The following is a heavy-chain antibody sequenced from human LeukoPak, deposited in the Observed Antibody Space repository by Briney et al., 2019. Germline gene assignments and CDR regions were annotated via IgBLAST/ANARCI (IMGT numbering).Heavy chain of an antibody. D-gene: IGHD6-13*01. CDR3: AKGRYSNSWYSDY. V-gene: IGHV3-23*01. CDR1: GFTLSSYA. CDR2: ISGSGGST. J-gene: IGHJ4*02. Sequence: GGSLRLSCAASGFTLSSYAMSWVRQAPGKGLEWVSGISGSGGSTYYADSVKGRFTISRDNSKNTLFLQMNSLRAEDTAVYYCAKGRYSNSWYSDYWGQGTLVTVSS.